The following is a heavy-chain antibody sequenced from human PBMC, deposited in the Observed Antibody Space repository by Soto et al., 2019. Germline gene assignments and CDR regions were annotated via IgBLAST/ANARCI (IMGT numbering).Heavy chain of an antibody. V-gene: IGHV1-3*01. CDR2: INAGNGNT. CDR3: ASGSGTYSPDY. Sequence: QVQHVQSGAEVKKPGASVKVSCKASGYTFTRNTIHWVRQAPGQRLEWMGWINAGNGNTKYSQKFQGRITITRDTSASTAYMELSSLRSEDTAVYYCASGSGTYSPDYWGQGSLVTVSS. J-gene: IGHJ4*02. CDR1: GYTFTRNT. D-gene: IGHD1-26*01.